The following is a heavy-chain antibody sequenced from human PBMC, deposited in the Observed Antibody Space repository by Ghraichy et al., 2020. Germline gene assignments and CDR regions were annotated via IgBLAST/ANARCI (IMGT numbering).Heavy chain of an antibody. CDR3: ARGSITYYYGMDV. CDR1: GGSFSGYY. CDR2: LYYTGRT. J-gene: IGHJ6*02. V-gene: IGHV4-59*08. Sequence: SETLSLTCTVSGGSFSGYYWTWIRQPPRKGLEWIGYLYYTGRTNYNPALMSRVTISVATSKNQFSLKLSSVTAADTAVYYCARGSITYYYGMDVWGQGTTVTVS. D-gene: IGHD1-14*01.